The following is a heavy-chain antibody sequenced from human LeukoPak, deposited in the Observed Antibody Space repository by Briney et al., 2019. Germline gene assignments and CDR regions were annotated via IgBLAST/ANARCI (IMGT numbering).Heavy chain of an antibody. D-gene: IGHD5-24*01. J-gene: IGHJ4*02. V-gene: IGHV4-39*01. Sequence: SETLSLTCAVSGGSISTNSYYWGWIRQPPGKGLQWIGNIYYSGSTYYNPSLKSRVTISVDTSKNQFSLKLSSVTAADTAVYYCARHRSGWLQSSFDYWGQGTLVTVSS. CDR3: ARHRSGWLQSSFDY. CDR1: GGSISTNSYY. CDR2: IYYSGST.